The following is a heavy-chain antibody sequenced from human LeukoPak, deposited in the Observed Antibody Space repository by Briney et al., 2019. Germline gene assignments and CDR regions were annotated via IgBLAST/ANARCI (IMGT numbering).Heavy chain of an antibody. D-gene: IGHD5-18*01. CDR2: IIPIFGTA. Sequence: SVKVSCKASGGTFSSYAISWVRQAPGQGLEWMGGIIPIFGTANYSQKFQGRVTITTDESTSTAYMELSSLRSEDTAVYYCARVRYCYGFYYYYYYMDVWGKGTTVTVSS. V-gene: IGHV1-69*05. CDR3: ARVRYCYGFYYYYYYMDV. J-gene: IGHJ6*03. CDR1: GGTFSSYA.